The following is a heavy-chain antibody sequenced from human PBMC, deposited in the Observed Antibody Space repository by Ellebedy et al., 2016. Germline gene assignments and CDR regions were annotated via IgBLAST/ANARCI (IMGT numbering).Heavy chain of an antibody. CDR1: GDYMSHYY. V-gene: IGHV4-59*01. CDR3: TRDRSAFEI. Sequence: SETLSLTXTVSGDYMSHYYWSWIRRSPGRGLEWTGYIYSDGSTNYNPSLKSRVTISMDTSKTHFFLKLSSVTAADTAIYFCTRDRSAFEIWGPGTLVTVSS. CDR2: IYSDGST. J-gene: IGHJ3*02.